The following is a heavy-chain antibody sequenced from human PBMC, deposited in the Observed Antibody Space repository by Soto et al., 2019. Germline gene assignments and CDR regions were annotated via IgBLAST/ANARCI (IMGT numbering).Heavy chain of an antibody. CDR1: GFTFSSYW. V-gene: IGHV3-74*01. CDR3: ARDQGYCSGGSCYVAGY. J-gene: IGHJ4*02. CDR2: INSDGSST. Sequence: EVQLVESGGGLVQPGGSQRLSCAASGFTFSSYWMHWVRQAPGKGLVWVSRINSDGSSTSYADSVKGRFTISRDNAKNTLYLQMNSLRAKATAVYYCARDQGYCSGGSCYVAGYWGQGTLVTVAS. D-gene: IGHD2-15*01.